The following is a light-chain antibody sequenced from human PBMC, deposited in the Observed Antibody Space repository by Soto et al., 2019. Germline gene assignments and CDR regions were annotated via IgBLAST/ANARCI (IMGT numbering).Light chain of an antibody. V-gene: IGKV3-20*01. J-gene: IGKJ4*01. Sequence: EMVLTQSPGTLSLSPGERATHSCRASHSVSSSYLAWYQQKPGQPPRLLIYGASSRATGIPDRFSGSGSGTDFTLTITRLEPEDFAVYYCQHYRTSFGGGTKVEIK. CDR3: QHYRTS. CDR2: GAS. CDR1: HSVSSSY.